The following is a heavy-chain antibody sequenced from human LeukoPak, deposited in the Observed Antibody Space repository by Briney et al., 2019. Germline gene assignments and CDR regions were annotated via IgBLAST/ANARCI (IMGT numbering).Heavy chain of an antibody. CDR3: AKSLLDDSGFDYNWSDP. CDR2: ISGGGGST. Sequence: GGSLRLSCAASGFTFSSYAMNWVRQAPGGGLEWVSVISGGGGSTYYADSVKGRFTISRDNSKNTLYLQMNSLRVEDTAVYYCAKSLLDDSGFDYNWSDPWGQGTLVTVSS. D-gene: IGHD5-12*01. CDR1: GFTFSSYA. V-gene: IGHV3-23*01. J-gene: IGHJ5*02.